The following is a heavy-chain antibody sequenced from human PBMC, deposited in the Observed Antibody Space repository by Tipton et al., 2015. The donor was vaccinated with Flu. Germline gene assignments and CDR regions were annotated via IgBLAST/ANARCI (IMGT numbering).Heavy chain of an antibody. V-gene: IGHV3-7*01. CDR1: GFTFSSYW. CDR2: IKQDGREK. Sequence: SLRLSCAASGFTFSSYWMSWVRQAPGKGLEWVANIKQDGREKYYVDSVKGRFTISRDNAKNSLYLQMNSLRAEDTAVYYCARVTYYDILTGYYYYYYMDVWGKGTTVTVSS. CDR3: ARVTYYDILTGYYYYYYMDV. D-gene: IGHD3-9*01. J-gene: IGHJ6*03.